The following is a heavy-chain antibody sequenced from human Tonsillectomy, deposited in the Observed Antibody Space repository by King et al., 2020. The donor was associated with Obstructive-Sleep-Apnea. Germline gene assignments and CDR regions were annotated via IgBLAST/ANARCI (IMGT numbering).Heavy chain of an antibody. Sequence: VQLVESGGGLVQPGGSLRLSCAASGFTFSSYDMHWVRHATGKGLEWVSAIGTAGDTYYPGSVKGRFTISRENAKNSLYLQMNSLRAGDTAVYYCARDGVRGSFDLWGRGTLVTVSS. D-gene: IGHD3-10*01. V-gene: IGHV3-13*04. CDR1: GFTFSSYD. CDR3: ARDGVRGSFDL. J-gene: IGHJ2*01. CDR2: IGTAGDT.